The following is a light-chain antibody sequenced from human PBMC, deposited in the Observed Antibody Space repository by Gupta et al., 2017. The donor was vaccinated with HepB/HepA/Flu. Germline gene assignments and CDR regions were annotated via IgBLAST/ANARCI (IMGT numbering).Light chain of an antibody. CDR2: WAS. CDR3: QQSYSTPWT. CDR1: QNLLYSSNSKNY. Sequence: IVMTQSPLSLTVSLGERATINCKSSQNLLYSSNSKNYLSWYQQKAGQPPKLLIYWASTRESGVPDRFSGSGSGTDFTLTISSLQAEDVAVYYCQQSYSTPWTFGQGTEVEIK. V-gene: IGKV4-1*01. J-gene: IGKJ1*01.